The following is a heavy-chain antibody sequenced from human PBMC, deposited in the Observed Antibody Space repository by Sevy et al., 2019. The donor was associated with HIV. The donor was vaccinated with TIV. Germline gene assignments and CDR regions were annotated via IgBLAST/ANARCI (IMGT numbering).Heavy chain of an antibody. Sequence: GGSLRLSCAASGFIFSKFALSWVRQAPGRGLEWVSAVSGNDGSTYYSASVKGRFTISRDISENMLYLQMNSLRAEDTTVYYCAKDFSYGGNSWNFDFWGQGTLVTVSS. CDR3: AKDFSYGGNSWNFDF. CDR2: VSGNDGST. D-gene: IGHD4-17*01. CDR1: GFIFSKFA. V-gene: IGHV3-23*01. J-gene: IGHJ4*02.